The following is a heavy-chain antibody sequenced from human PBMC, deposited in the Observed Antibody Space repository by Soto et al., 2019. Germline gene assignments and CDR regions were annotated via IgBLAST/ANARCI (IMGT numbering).Heavy chain of an antibody. D-gene: IGHD5-12*01. Sequence: PPETLSLTCAVSGGCISSGGYSWGWIRQPPGKGLEWIGSIYYSGSTYYNPSLKSRVTISVDTSKNQFSLKLSSVTAADTAVYYCARLGHSGYDTPYYYYYGMDVWGQGTTVTVSS. CDR2: IYYSGST. J-gene: IGHJ6*02. CDR1: GGCISSGGYS. CDR3: ARLGHSGYDTPYYYYYGMDV. V-gene: IGHV4-39*01.